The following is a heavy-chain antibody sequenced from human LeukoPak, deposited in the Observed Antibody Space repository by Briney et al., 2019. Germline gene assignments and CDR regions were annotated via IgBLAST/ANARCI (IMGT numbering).Heavy chain of an antibody. CDR2: IYTSGST. CDR3: ARDSSGIAAAGAD. CDR1: SGSVSSGSYY. J-gene: IGHJ4*02. V-gene: IGHV4-61*02. D-gene: IGHD6-25*01. Sequence: PSETLSLTCTVSSGSVSSGSYYWSWVRQPAGKGLEWLGRIYTSGSTNYNPSLKSRVTMSLDTSKNQFSLKLSSVTAADTAVYYCARDSSGIAAAGADWGQGTLVTVSS.